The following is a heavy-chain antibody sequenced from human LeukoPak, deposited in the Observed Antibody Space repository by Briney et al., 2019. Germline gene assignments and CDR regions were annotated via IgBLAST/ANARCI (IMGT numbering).Heavy chain of an antibody. J-gene: IGHJ4*02. CDR3: ARVSFFVWGLPGEPSDYFDY. CDR2: IKQDGSEK. D-gene: IGHD3-16*01. Sequence: GGSLRLSCAASGFTFSSYWMSWVRQAPGKGLKWVANIKQDGSEKYYVDSVKGRFTISRDNAKNSLYLQMNSLRAEDTAVYYCARVSFFVWGLPGEPSDYFDYWGQGTLVTVSS. CDR1: GFTFSSYW. V-gene: IGHV3-7*01.